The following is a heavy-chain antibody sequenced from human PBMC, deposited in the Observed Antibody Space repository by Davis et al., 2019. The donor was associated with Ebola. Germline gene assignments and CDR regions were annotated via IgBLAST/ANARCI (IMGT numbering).Heavy chain of an antibody. D-gene: IGHD5-18*01. V-gene: IGHV1-18*01. J-gene: IGHJ4*02. CDR3: ASSPRYSYDNRLDY. CDR1: GYTFTSYG. Sequence: ASVKVSCKASGYTFTSYGISWVRQAPGQGLEWMGWISAYNGNTNYAQKLQGRVTMTTDTSTSTAYMELRSLRSDETAVYYCASSPRYSYDNRLDYWGQGTLVTVSS. CDR2: ISAYNGNT.